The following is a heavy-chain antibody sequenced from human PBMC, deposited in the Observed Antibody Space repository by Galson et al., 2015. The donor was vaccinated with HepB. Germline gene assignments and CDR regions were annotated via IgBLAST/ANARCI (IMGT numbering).Heavy chain of an antibody. CDR1: GFTLSNYA. CDR3: VRGGYSSDWYSVGDH. V-gene: IGHV3-64D*06. D-gene: IGHD6-13*01. J-gene: IGHJ4*02. Sequence: SLRLSCAASGFTLSNYAMHWVRQAPGKGLEFVSAISSDGGTTYYADSIKGRFTISRDTSKNTLYLQMRSLRGEDTAIYYCVRGGYSSDWYSVGDHWGQGTLVIVSS. CDR2: ISSDGGTT.